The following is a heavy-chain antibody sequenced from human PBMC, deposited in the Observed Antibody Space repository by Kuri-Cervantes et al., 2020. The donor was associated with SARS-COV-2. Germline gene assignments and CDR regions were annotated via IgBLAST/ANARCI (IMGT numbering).Heavy chain of an antibody. CDR2: IYTSGST. CDR1: GGSISSYY. Sequence: GSLRLSCTVSGGSISSYYWSWIRQPAGKGLEWIGRIYTSGSTNYNPSLKSRVTMSVDTSKNQFSLKLSSVTAADTAVYYCARVGGDYGSVYYYYMDVWGKGTTVTVSS. CDR3: ARVGGDYGSVYYYYMDV. J-gene: IGHJ6*03. D-gene: IGHD4-17*01. V-gene: IGHV4-4*07.